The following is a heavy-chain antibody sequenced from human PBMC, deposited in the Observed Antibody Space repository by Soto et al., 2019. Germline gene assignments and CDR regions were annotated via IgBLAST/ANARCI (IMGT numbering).Heavy chain of an antibody. J-gene: IGHJ4*02. CDR2: VNGDGSYT. CDR3: ARERGPYYTDY. D-gene: IGHD1-26*01. V-gene: IGHV3-74*01. Sequence: GGSLRLSCAASGFTFSSYWMQWFRQAPGKGLVWVSRVNGDGSYTRYADSAKGRFTISRDNAKNTLYLQMNSLRDEDTALYYCARERGPYYTDYWGQGTLVTVSS. CDR1: GFTFSSYW.